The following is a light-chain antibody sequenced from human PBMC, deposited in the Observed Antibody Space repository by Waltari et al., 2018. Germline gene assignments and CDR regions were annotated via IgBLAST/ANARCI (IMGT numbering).Light chain of an antibody. CDR1: SLAVCTYNH. V-gene: IGLV2-23*02. Sequence: SALTPPASVSGSPGQSITISCTGPSLAVCTYNHVPWYQQYPGKAPKLMIYDVTKRPSGVSDRFSGSKSGNTASLTISGLQAEDEADYYCCSYAGSSSLVFGGGTKLTVL. CDR3: CSYAGSSSLV. J-gene: IGLJ2*01. CDR2: DVT.